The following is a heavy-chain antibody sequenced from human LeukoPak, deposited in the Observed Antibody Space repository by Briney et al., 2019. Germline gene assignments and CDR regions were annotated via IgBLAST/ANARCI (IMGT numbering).Heavy chain of an antibody. CDR3: ARLITPAYLYYYYYYGMDV. Sequence: GGSLRLSCAASGFTFSSYEMNWVRQAPGKGLEWVSYISSSGSTIYYADSVKGRFTISRDTAKNSLYLQMNSLRAEDTAVYYCARLITPAYLYYYYYYGMDVWGQGTTVTVSS. CDR2: ISSSGSTI. V-gene: IGHV3-48*03. D-gene: IGHD3-22*01. J-gene: IGHJ6*02. CDR1: GFTFSSYE.